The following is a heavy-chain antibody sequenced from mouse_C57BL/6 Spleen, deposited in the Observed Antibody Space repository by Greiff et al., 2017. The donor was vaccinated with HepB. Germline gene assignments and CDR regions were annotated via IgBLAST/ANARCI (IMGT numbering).Heavy chain of an antibody. CDR3: ARDYDGGWYAMDY. V-gene: IGHV1-18*01. Sequence: EVQLQQSGPELVKPGASVKIPCKASGYTFTDYNMDWVKQSHGKSLEWIGDINPNNGGTIYNQKFKGKATLTVDKSSRTAYMERRSLTSEDTAVYYCARDYDGGWYAMDYWGQGTSVTVSS. CDR2: INPNNGGT. CDR1: GYTFTDYN. J-gene: IGHJ4*01. D-gene: IGHD2-4*01.